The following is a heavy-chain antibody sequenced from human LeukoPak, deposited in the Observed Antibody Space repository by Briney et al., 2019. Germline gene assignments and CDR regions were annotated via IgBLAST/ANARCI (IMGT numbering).Heavy chain of an antibody. D-gene: IGHD5-18*01. CDR2: INHSGST. CDR3: ARQSGYSYGLHYDY. Sequence: SETLSLTCTVSGGSISSYYWSWIRQPPGKGLEWIGEINHSGSTNYNPSLKSRVTISVDTSKNQFSLKLSSVTAADTAVYYCARQSGYSYGLHYDYWGQGTLVTVSS. CDR1: GGSISSYY. J-gene: IGHJ4*02. V-gene: IGHV4-34*01.